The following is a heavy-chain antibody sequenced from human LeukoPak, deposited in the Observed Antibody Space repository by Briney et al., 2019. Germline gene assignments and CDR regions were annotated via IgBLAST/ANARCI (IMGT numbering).Heavy chain of an antibody. J-gene: IGHJ4*02. CDR2: ICYSGTN. CDR1: GGSISSSSYY. Sequence: SETLSLTCTVSGGSISSSSYYWGWIRQPQGMGLEWIGSICYSGTNYYNPSLKRRVTISVNTTKNQFPLKQSPVTAADTAVYYCARVREYSYGFLFDYWGQGTLVTVSS. V-gene: IGHV4-39*06. D-gene: IGHD5-18*01. CDR3: ARVREYSYGFLFDY.